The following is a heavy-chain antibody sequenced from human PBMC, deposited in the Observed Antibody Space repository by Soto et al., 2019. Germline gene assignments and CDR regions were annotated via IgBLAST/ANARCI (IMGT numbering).Heavy chain of an antibody. CDR1: GFIFSNYV. V-gene: IGHV3-23*04. J-gene: IGHJ4*02. Sequence: EVQPVDSGGGLVQPGGSLSLACAASGFIFSNYVMSWVRQAPGKGLEWVSSISDSGGNSYYADSVKGRFTISRDNSKNTLYLQMNRLRAEDTAIYYCAKRPRALLTFDYWGQGTLVTVSS. CDR2: ISDSGGNS. CDR3: AKRPRALLTFDY. D-gene: IGHD1-26*01.